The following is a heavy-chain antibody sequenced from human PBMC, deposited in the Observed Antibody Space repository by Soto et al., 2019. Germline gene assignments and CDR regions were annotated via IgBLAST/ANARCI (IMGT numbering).Heavy chain of an antibody. CDR1: GGSISSGGYY. D-gene: IGHD6-19*01. V-gene: IGHV4-31*03. CDR3: ARGAHSTGLHKFFDY. J-gene: IGHJ4*02. CDR2: IYYSGSN. Sequence: SETLSLTCTVSGGSISSGGYYWSWIRQHPRKGLEWIGYIYYSGSNYYNPSLKSRLSLPVDKSKNQFSLKLRSVTAADTAIYYCARGAHSTGLHKFFDYWGQGILVTVSS.